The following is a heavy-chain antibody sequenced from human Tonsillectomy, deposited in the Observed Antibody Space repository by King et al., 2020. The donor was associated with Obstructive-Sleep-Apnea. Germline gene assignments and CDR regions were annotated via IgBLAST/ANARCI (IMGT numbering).Heavy chain of an antibody. J-gene: IGHJ4*02. CDR1: GGSISPYY. D-gene: IGHD6-6*01. CDR2: ISYSGST. V-gene: IGHV4-59*01. CDR3: ARSGRSSSGLFDY. Sequence: VQLQESGPGLVKSSETLSLICDVSGGSISPYYWSWIRQSPGKGLEWIGYISYSGSTNYNPSLKSRVTISIDNSKNQFSLKLSSVTAADTAVHYCARSGRSSSGLFDYWGQGSLGTVSS.